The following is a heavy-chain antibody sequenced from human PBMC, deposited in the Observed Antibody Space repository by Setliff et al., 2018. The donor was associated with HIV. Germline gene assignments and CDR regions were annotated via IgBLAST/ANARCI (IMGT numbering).Heavy chain of an antibody. CDR2: IGGGGGST. CDR1: GISFSSYA. D-gene: IGHD3-22*01. V-gene: IGHV3-23*01. J-gene: IGHJ1*01. Sequence: LRLSCEASGISFSSYAMNWVRQAPGKGLEWVSVIGGGGGSTYYADSVKGRFTISRNNSKNTLYLQMNSLRAEDTAVYYCAKGSVRMHYYDSSGYFQHWGQGTPVTVSS. CDR3: AKGSVRMHYYDSSGYFQH.